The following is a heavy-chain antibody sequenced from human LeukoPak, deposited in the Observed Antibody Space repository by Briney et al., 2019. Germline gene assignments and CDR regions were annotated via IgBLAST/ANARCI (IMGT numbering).Heavy chain of an antibody. CDR2: ISAYNGNT. V-gene: IGHV1-18*01. D-gene: IGHD3-22*01. CDR1: GYTFTSYG. Sequence: GASVKVSCKASGYTFTSYGISWVRQAPGQGLEWMGWISAYNGNTNYAQKLQGRVTMTTDTSTSTAYMELRSLRSDDTAVYYCARGPMYYYDSSGYYEGEYFQHWGQGTLVTVSS. J-gene: IGHJ1*01. CDR3: ARGPMYYYDSSGYYEGEYFQH.